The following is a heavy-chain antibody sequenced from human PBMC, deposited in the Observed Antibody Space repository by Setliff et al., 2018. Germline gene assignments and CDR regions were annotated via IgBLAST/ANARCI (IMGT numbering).Heavy chain of an antibody. CDR2: ISSSSTFI. J-gene: IGHJ4*02. CDR3: TRDFWPERSGFAFGQ. CDR1: GFSLSNYS. D-gene: IGHD3-22*01. Sequence: GSLRLSCAASGFSLSNYSMNWVRQTPGKGLEWVSSISSSSTFIYYAESLKGRFTISRDNSKNTLYPQMNSLKIEDTAVYYCTRDFWPERSGFAFGQWGQGTLVTVSS. V-gene: IGHV3-21*03.